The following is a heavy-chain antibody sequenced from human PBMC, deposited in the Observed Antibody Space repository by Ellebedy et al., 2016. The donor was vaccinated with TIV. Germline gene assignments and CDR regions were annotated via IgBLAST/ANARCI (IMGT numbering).Heavy chain of an antibody. D-gene: IGHD1-1*01. CDR2: IHPDGSDS. Sequence: GESLKISXAASGFTFSSYWMNWIRQAPGKGLEWVANIHPDGSDSYYVDSVRGRFTISRDNAKNSLYLQMNSLSAEDTAVYYCASTTTGSSYYYYGMDVWGQGTTVTVSS. J-gene: IGHJ6*02. CDR1: GFTFSSYW. V-gene: IGHV3-7*03. CDR3: ASTTTGSSYYYYGMDV.